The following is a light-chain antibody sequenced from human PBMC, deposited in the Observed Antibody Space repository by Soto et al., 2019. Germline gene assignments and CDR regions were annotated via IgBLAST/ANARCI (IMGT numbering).Light chain of an antibody. CDR1: SSDVGSYNR. Sequence: QSALTQPPSVSGSPGQSVAVSCTGTSSDVGSYNRVSWYQQPPGTAPKVMIYEVSNRPSGVPDRFSGSKSGNTASLTISGLQAEDEADYYCSSYTSSSTYVFGTGTKVTVL. CDR2: EVS. V-gene: IGLV2-18*02. CDR3: SSYTSSSTYV. J-gene: IGLJ1*01.